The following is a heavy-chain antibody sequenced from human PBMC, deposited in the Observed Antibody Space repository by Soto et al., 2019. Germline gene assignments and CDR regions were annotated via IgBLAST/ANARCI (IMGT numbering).Heavy chain of an antibody. CDR3: EYDLGHGGRGAFDI. Sequence: QVQLVEAGGGVVQPGRSLRLSCAASGFTFSSYGMHWVRQAPGKGLEWVALISYDGSNKYYADSVKGRFTISRDNSKNTLYLQMNSLRTEDAAVYSCEYDLGHGGRGAFDIWGQGTMVTVSS. J-gene: IGHJ3*02. CDR1: GFTFSSYG. D-gene: IGHD7-27*01. CDR2: ISYDGSNK. V-gene: IGHV3-30*18.